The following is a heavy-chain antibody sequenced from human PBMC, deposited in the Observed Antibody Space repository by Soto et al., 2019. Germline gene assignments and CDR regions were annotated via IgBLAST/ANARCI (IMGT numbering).Heavy chain of an antibody. J-gene: IGHJ4*02. V-gene: IGHV1-8*03. Sequence: APMKVSCKASGGTFSSYAISWVRQANGQGPEWMGWMNPDSGNTGYAQKLQGRVTVTRNTSSSTVYKELSGLRPDDTAVYDCARSKERSGPHYSDYWGQGSQVTVSS. D-gene: IGHD6-25*01. CDR3: ARSKERSGPHYSDY. CDR1: GGTFSSYA. CDR2: MNPDSGNT.